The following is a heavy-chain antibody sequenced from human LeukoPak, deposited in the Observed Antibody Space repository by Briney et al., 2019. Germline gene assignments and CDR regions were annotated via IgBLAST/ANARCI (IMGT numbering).Heavy chain of an antibody. CDR2: IYPGDSDT. CDR3: ARRSSTVTPVVDV. D-gene: IGHD4-17*01. CDR1: GYSFTNYW. J-gene: IGHJ6*02. V-gene: IGHV5-51*01. Sequence: GESLKISCKSSGYSFTNYWIAWVRQMPGKGLEWMGLIYPGDSDTRYSPSFQGQVTISANKSISIAYLQWSSLKASDTAMYYCARRSSTVTPVVDVWGQGTTVTVSS.